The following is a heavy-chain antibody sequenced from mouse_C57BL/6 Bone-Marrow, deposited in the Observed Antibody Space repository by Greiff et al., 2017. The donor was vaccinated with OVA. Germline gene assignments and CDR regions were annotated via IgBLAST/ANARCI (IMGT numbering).Heavy chain of an antibody. CDR2: IDPENGDT. J-gene: IGHJ3*01. CDR3: TLNWDGAWFAY. D-gene: IGHD4-1*02. CDR1: GFNIKDDY. V-gene: IGHV14-4*01. Sequence: VQLQQSGAELVRPGASVKLSCTASGFNIKDDYMHWVKQRPVQGLEWIGWIDPENGDTEYASKFQGKATITADTSSNTAYLQLSSLTSEDTAVYYCTLNWDGAWFAYGGRGTLVTVSA.